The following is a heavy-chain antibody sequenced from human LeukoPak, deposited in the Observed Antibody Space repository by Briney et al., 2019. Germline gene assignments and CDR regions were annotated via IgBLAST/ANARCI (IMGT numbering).Heavy chain of an antibody. CDR1: GGSISSYY. CDR2: IYYSGST. CDR3: ARALRVSSLFHFDY. J-gene: IGHJ4*02. V-gene: IGHV4-59*08. D-gene: IGHD5/OR15-5a*01. Sequence: SETLSLTCTVSGGSISSYYWSWIRQPPGKGLEWIGYIYYSGSTNYIPSLKSRVTISVDTSKNQFSLKLSSVTAAATAVYYCARALRVSSLFHFDYWGQGTLVTVSS.